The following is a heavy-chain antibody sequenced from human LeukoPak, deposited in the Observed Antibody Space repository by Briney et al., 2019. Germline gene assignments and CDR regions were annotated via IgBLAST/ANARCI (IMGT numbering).Heavy chain of an antibody. CDR2: IYYSGST. J-gene: IGHJ4*02. V-gene: IGHV4-39*01. Sequence: SETLSLTCTVSGGSISSSSYYWGWIRQPPGKGLEWIGSIYYSGSTYYNPSLKSRVTISVDTSKNQFSLKLGSVTAADTAVYYCARHLSDYYGSPAGYFDYWGQGTLVTVSS. CDR1: GGSISSSSYY. D-gene: IGHD3-10*01. CDR3: ARHLSDYYGSPAGYFDY.